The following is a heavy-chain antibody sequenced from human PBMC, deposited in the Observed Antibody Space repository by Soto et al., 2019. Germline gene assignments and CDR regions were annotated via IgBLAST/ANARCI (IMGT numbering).Heavy chain of an antibody. CDR3: TRHTVDY. Sequence: GGSLRLSWAASGFTISNYVMSWVRQASGKGLEWVGRVRSKTQNYATEFAASVRGRFTISRDESKKTIYLHMSGLKTEDTAVYYCTRHTVDYWGQGTPVTVSS. CDR2: VRSKTQNYAT. CDR1: GFTISNYV. V-gene: IGHV3-73*01. J-gene: IGHJ4*02. D-gene: IGHD4-4*01.